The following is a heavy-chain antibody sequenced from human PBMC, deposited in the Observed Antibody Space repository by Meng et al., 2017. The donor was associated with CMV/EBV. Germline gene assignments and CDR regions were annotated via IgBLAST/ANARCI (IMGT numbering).Heavy chain of an antibody. Sequence: QGELVKSGAEVKKPGASVKVSCKASGYTFTGYYMHWVRQASGQGLEWMGWINPNSGGTNYAQKFQGRVTMTRDTSISTAYMELSRLRSDDTAVYYCARGPLGEYSNYDAPWGQGTLVTVSS. V-gene: IGHV1-2*02. CDR2: INPNSGGT. CDR3: ARGPLGEYSNYDAP. D-gene: IGHD4-11*01. J-gene: IGHJ5*02. CDR1: GYTFTGYY.